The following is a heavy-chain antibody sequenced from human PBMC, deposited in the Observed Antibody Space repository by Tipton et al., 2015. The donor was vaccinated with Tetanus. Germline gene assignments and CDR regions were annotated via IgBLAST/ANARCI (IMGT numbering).Heavy chain of an antibody. CDR2: ISVRGSHT. CDR3: AKDPASRGWFDP. CDR1: GFTFSDRY. Sequence: LSLTCAASGFTFSDRYMDWVRQAPGKGLEWVSGISVRGSHTYYADPVKGRFSISRDNSKNTVYLQMNSLRDEDTAVYYCAKDPASRGWFDPWGQGTLVSVSS. V-gene: IGHV3-23*01. J-gene: IGHJ5*02.